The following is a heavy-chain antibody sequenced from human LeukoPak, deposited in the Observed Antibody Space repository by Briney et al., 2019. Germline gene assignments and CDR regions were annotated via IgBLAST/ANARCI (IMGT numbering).Heavy chain of an antibody. CDR2: ISSTSSTI. V-gene: IGHV3-48*02. Sequence: GGSLRLSCAASGFTFSTYTMSWVHQAPGKGLEWVSHISSTSSTINYADSVKGRFTISRDNAKNSLYLQLNSLRDEDTALYFCARSSTHDYWGQGTLVTVS. J-gene: IGHJ4*02. CDR3: ARSSTHDY. CDR1: GFTFSTYT. D-gene: IGHD1-1*01.